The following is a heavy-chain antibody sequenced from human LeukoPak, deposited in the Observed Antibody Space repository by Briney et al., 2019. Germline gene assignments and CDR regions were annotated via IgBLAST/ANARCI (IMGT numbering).Heavy chain of an antibody. CDR1: GFTFSSYW. D-gene: IGHD2-2*01. CDR2: INTDGSSST. CDR3: ARRWDCTSTSCPFDY. V-gene: IGHV3-74*01. J-gene: IGHJ4*02. Sequence: GGSLRLSCEASGFTFSSYWMHWVRHAPGKGLVWVSRINTDGSSSTTYADSVKGRFTISRDNAKNTLYLQMNSLRAEDTAVYYCARRWDCTSTSCPFDYWGQGTLVTVSS.